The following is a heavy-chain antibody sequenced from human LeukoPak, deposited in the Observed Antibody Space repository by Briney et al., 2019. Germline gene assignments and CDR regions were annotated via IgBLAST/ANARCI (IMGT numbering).Heavy chain of an antibody. CDR2: IYYSGST. D-gene: IGHD3-10*01. Sequence: SETLSLTCTVSGGSISSYYWSWIRQPPGKGLEWIGYIYYSGSTNYNPSLKSRVTISVDTSKNQFPLKLSSVTAADTAVYYCARRGVYDAFDIWGQGTMVTVSS. CDR1: GGSISSYY. CDR3: ARRGVYDAFDI. V-gene: IGHV4-59*08. J-gene: IGHJ3*02.